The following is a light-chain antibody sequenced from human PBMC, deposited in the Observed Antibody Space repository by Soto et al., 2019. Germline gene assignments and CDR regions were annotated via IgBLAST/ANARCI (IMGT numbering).Light chain of an antibody. Sequence: DIPMTQSPSSLSASIGDRVTITCRANQHISNYVNWYQQRPGKAPRVLIFSASTLQSWVPSRFSGNGSGTDFTLTISSLEPEDFGTYFCQQSYSTPGALTFGGGTRVDIK. V-gene: IGKV1-39*01. J-gene: IGKJ4*01. CDR2: SAS. CDR1: QHISNY. CDR3: QQSYSTPGALT.